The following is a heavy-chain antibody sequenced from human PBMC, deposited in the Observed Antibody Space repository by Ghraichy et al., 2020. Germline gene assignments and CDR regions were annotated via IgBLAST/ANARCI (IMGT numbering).Heavy chain of an antibody. J-gene: IGHJ4*02. CDR1: GFTVSSNY. V-gene: IGHV3-66*02. D-gene: IGHD5-24*01. CDR3: VGTRDGYNHGTSFDY. Sequence: GGSLRLSCAASGFTVSSNYMSWVRQAPGKGLEWVSLIFSGGSTYYADSVKGRFTISRDNSKNTLYLQMNSLRVEDTAVYYCVGTRDGYNHGTSFDYWGQGILVTVSS. CDR2: IFSGGST.